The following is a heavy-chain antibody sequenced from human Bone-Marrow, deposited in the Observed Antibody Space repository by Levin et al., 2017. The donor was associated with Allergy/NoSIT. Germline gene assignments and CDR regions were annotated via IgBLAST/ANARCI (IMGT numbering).Heavy chain of an antibody. V-gene: IGHV3-21*01. CDR2: ISSTSAYI. J-gene: IGHJ6*03. CDR1: GFTFSIYS. D-gene: IGHD4-17*01. CDR3: ARDRGPYIDYGDVGMDV. Sequence: GESLKISCAPSGFTFSIYSMDWVRQAPGKGLEWVSSISSTSAYIYYADSVKGRFTISRDNAKNSLYLQMDSLRAEDTAVYYCARDRGPYIDYGDVGMDVWGKGTTVTVSS.